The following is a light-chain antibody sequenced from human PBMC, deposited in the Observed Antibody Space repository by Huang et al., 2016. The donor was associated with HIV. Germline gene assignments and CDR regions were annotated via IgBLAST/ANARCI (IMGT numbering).Light chain of an antibody. V-gene: IGKV3-15*01. J-gene: IGKJ3*01. CDR3: QQRSNWPPGFT. CDR1: QSVSSN. Sequence: EMVMTQSPATLSVSPGERVTLSCRASQSVSSNLAWYQQKPGQAPRLLIYGASTRATGIPPRFSGGGSGTVFTLTISSLEPEDFAVYYCQQRSNWPPGFTFGPGTKVDIK. CDR2: GAS.